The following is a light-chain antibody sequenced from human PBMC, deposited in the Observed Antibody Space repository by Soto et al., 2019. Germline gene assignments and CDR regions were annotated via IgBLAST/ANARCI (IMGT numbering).Light chain of an antibody. CDR3: RSYTSSSTLYV. J-gene: IGLJ1*01. V-gene: IGLV2-14*01. CDR2: EVS. CDR1: SNDVGGYNY. Sequence: QSVLTQPASVSGSPGQSITISCTGTSNDVGGYNYVSWYQQQPGKAPKLIIYEVSHRPSGISNRFSGSKSGNTASLTISGLQAEHEADYYCRSYTSSSTLYVFGTGTKVTVL.